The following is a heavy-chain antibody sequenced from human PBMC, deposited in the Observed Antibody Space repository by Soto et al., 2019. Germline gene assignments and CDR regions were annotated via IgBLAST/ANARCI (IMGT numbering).Heavy chain of an antibody. D-gene: IGHD1-26*01. J-gene: IGHJ6*01. CDR3: ARSRWGPNYYYGMDV. CDR1: GFTFSSYA. Sequence: QVQLVESGGGVVQPGRSLRLSCAASGFTFSSYAMHWVRQAPGKGLEWVAVISYDGSNKYYADSVKGRFTISRDNSKNTLYLQMNSLRAEDTAVYYCARSRWGPNYYYGMDVW. CDR2: ISYDGSNK. V-gene: IGHV3-30-3*01.